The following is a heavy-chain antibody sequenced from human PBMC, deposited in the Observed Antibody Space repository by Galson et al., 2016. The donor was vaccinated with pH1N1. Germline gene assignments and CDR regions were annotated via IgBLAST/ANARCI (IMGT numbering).Heavy chain of an antibody. CDR2: INTKTGNP. J-gene: IGHJ3*02. Sequence: SVKVSCKASGFTFSNHGINWVRQAPGQGLEWMGWINTKTGNPTYAQGFTGRFVFSLDTSVNTAYLQINSLKADDTAVYYCARETPSPSPTVLRYFDWSRGLSAFDMGGRGTLVTVSS. V-gene: IGHV7-4-1*02. CDR1: GFTFSNHG. CDR3: ARETPSPSPTVLRYFDWSRGLSAFDM. D-gene: IGHD3-9*01.